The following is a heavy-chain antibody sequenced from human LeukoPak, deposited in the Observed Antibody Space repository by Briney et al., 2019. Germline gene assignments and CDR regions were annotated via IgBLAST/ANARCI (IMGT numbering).Heavy chain of an antibody. CDR1: GFTFSSCA. D-gene: IGHD4-17*01. V-gene: IGHV3-23*01. CDR3: AIPYGDNGEIDY. CDR2: ISGSGGST. Sequence: GGSLRLSCAASGFTFSSCAMSWVRQAPGKGLEWVSAISGSGGSTYYADSVKGRFTISRDNSKNTLYLQMNSLRAEDTAVYYCAIPYGDNGEIDYWGQGTLVTVSS. J-gene: IGHJ4*02.